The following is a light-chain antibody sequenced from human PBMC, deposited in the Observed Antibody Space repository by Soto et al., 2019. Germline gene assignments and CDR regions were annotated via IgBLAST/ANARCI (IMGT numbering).Light chain of an antibody. V-gene: IGLV1-44*01. CDR2: SNN. CDR1: SSNIGSNT. Sequence: QPVLTQPPSASGTPGQRVTISCSGSSSNIGSNTVNWYQHLPGTAPKLLIYSNNQRPSGVPDRFSGSKSGTSASLAISGLQSEDEADYYCAAWDDSLNGPGVVFGGGTKLTAL. J-gene: IGLJ2*01. CDR3: AAWDDSLNGPGVV.